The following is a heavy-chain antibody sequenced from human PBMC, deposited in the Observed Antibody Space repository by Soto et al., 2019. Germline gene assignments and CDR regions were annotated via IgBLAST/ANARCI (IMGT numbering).Heavy chain of an antibody. J-gene: IGHJ4*02. CDR3: GRDYVWGSHRYTGLNY. D-gene: IGHD3-16*02. CDR2: SIPIFGTT. Sequence: GASVKVSCKDSGGTFSSFPISWVRQAPGQGLEWMGGSIPIFGTTNYAQKFQARVAITADESTSTVYMELSSLRSDDTAVYYCGRDYVWGSHRYTGLNYWGQGTLVTVSS. CDR1: GGTFSSFP. V-gene: IGHV1-69*13.